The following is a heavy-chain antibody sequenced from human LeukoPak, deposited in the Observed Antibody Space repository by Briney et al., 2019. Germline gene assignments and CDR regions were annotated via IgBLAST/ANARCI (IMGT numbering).Heavy chain of an antibody. Sequence: PSQTLSLTCTVSGGSISSGGYYWSRIRQHPGKGLEWIGYIYYSGSTYYNPSLKIRVTISVETSKNQFSLKLSSVTAADSAVYYCARAYDSSGYFDYWGLGTLVTVSS. CDR2: IYYSGST. D-gene: IGHD3-22*01. J-gene: IGHJ4*02. CDR3: ARAYDSSGYFDY. V-gene: IGHV4-31*03. CDR1: GGSISSGGYY.